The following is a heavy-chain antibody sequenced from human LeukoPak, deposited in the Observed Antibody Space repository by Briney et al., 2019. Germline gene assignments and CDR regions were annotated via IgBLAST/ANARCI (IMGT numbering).Heavy chain of an antibody. CDR2: INHSGST. CDR3: ARRYSYGTHGPFDY. V-gene: IGHV4-34*01. D-gene: IGHD5-18*01. J-gene: IGHJ4*02. Sequence: KSSETLSLTCAVYGGSFSGYYWSWIRQPPGKGLEWIGEINHSGSTNYNPSLKSRVTISVDTSKNQFSLKLSSVTAADTAVYYCARRYSYGTHGPFDYWGQGTLVTVSS. CDR1: GGSFSGYY.